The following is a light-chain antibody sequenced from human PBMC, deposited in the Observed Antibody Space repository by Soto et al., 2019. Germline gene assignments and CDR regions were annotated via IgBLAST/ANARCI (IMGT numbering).Light chain of an antibody. CDR3: LQDYDYPYT. J-gene: IGKJ2*01. V-gene: IGKV1-6*02. CDR2: GAS. Sequence: IQMTQSPSSLSASVGDRVTLTCRSSRSIRNDLAWYQQRPGKAPRLLVYGASSLAPGVPSRFSGSGSGTDFTLTISGLQPEDFASYYCLQDYDYPYTFGQGTTLDIK. CDR1: RSIRND.